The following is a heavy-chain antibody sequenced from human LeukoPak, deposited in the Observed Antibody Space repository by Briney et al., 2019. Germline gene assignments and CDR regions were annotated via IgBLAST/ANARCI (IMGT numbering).Heavy chain of an antibody. CDR2: TYYRSKWYN. V-gene: IGHV6-1*01. J-gene: IGHJ6*02. D-gene: IGHD3/OR15-3a*01. Sequence: SQTLSLTCAISGDGVSSNSAAWNWIRQSPSRGLEWLGRTYYRSKWYNDYAVSVKSRITINPDTSKNQFSLQLNSVTPEDTAVYYCARSPRLYDFGYYYYGMDVWGQGTTVTVSS. CDR3: ARSPRLYDFGYYYYGMDV. CDR1: GDGVSSNSAA.